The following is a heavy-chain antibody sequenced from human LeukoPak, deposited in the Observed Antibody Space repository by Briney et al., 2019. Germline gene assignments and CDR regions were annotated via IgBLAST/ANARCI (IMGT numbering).Heavy chain of an antibody. V-gene: IGHV4-34*01. D-gene: IGHD3-22*01. Sequence: SETLSLTCAVYGGSFSGYYWSWIRQPPGKGLEWIGEINHSGSTNYNPSLKSRVTISVDTSKNQFSLKLSSVTAADTAVYYCARDPPLGYYDSSGYHYWYFDLWGRGTLVTVSS. CDR2: INHSGST. CDR1: GGSFSGYY. J-gene: IGHJ2*01. CDR3: ARDPPLGYYDSSGYHYWYFDL.